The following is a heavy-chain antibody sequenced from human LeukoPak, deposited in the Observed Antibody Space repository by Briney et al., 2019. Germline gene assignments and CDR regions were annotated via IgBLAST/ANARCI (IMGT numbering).Heavy chain of an antibody. D-gene: IGHD2-21*01. CDR3: ARGGGYCGGDCYGIDY. V-gene: IGHV3-23*01. CDR1: GFTFSSYA. J-gene: IGHJ4*02. CDR2: ISGSGGST. Sequence: GGSLRLSCAASGFTFSSYAMSWVRQAPGKGLEWVSAISGSGGSTYYADSVKGRFTISRDNSKNTLYLQMNSLRAEDTAVYYCARGGGYCGGDCYGIDYWGQGTLVTVSS.